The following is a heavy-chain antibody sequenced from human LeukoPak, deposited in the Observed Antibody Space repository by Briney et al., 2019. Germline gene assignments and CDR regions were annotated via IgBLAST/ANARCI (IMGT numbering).Heavy chain of an antibody. J-gene: IGHJ4*02. Sequence: SETLSLTCTVSGGLTGSGTYYWGWIRQPPGKGLEWIGSHYHNGDTYYNPSLKSRVTKSVDTSKNQFSLKLSSVTAADTAVYYCARDRSYGYIDYWGQGTLVTVSS. CDR1: GGLTGSGTYY. V-gene: IGHV4-39*07. CDR2: HYHNGDT. CDR3: ARDRSYGYIDY. D-gene: IGHD5-18*01.